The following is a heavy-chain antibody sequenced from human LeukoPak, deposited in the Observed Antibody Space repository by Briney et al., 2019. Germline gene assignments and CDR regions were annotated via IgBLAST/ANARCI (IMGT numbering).Heavy chain of an antibody. V-gene: IGHV4-34*01. J-gene: IGHJ5*02. CDR2: INHSGST. D-gene: IGHD2-15*01. CDR1: GGSFSGYY. Sequence: SETLSLTCAVYGGSFSGYYWSWIRQPPGKGLEWIGEINHSGSTNYNPSLKSRVTISVDTSKNQFSLKLSSVTASDTAVYYCATSGVVVAATRGHSWFDPWGQGTLVTVSS. CDR3: ATSGVVVAATRGHSWFDP.